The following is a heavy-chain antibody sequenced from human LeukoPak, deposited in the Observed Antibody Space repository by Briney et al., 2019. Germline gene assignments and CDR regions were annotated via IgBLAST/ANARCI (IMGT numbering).Heavy chain of an antibody. CDR2: ISGSGGST. CDR3: AKCSSSWSYYYYGMDV. Sequence: GGSLGLSCAASGFTFSSYAMSWVRQAPGKGLEWVSAISGSGGSTYYADSVKGRFTISRDNSKNTLYLQMNSLRAEDTAVYYCAKCSSSWSYYYYGMDVWGQGTTVTVSS. V-gene: IGHV3-23*01. D-gene: IGHD6-13*01. J-gene: IGHJ6*02. CDR1: GFTFSSYA.